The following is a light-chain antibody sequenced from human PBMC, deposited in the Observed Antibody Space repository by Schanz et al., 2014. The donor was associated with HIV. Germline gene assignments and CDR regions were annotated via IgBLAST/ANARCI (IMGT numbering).Light chain of an antibody. CDR3: QQYYSTPRT. CDR1: QSVLYSSNNNNY. V-gene: IGKV4-1*01. CDR2: WAS. Sequence: DIVMTQSPDSLAVSLGERATIHCKSSQSVLYSSNNNNYLAWYQQRPGQPPKLLIYWASTRESGVPDRFSGSGSGTDFTLTISSLQAEDVAVYYCQQYYSTPRTFGQGTKVEIK. J-gene: IGKJ1*01.